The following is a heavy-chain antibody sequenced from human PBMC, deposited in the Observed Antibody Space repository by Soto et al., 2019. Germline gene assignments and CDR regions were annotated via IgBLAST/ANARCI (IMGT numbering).Heavy chain of an antibody. CDR2: IKQDGSEK. V-gene: IGHV3-7*01. CDR1: GFTFSNFW. Sequence: GGSLRLSCAASGFTFSNFWMSWVRQAPGKGLEWVANIKQDGSEKKYVDSVKGRFTISRDNAKNSLFLQMNSLRAEDTAVYYCARVRSCANGCSSRYEASDIWGPGTMVTVSS. D-gene: IGHD2-8*01. J-gene: IGHJ3*02. CDR3: ARVRSCANGCSSRYEASDI.